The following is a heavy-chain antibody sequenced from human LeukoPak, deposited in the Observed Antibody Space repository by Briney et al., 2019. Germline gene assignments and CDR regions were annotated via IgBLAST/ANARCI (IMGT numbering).Heavy chain of an antibody. Sequence: GGSLRLSCAASGFTFSSYSMNWVRQAPGKGLEWVSSISSSSSYIYYADSVKGRFTISSDNAKNSLYLQMNSLRAEDTAVYYCARGILTGYTLYYFDYWGQGTLVTVSS. V-gene: IGHV3-21*01. D-gene: IGHD3-9*01. J-gene: IGHJ4*02. CDR3: ARGILTGYTLYYFDY. CDR2: ISSSSSYI. CDR1: GFTFSSYS.